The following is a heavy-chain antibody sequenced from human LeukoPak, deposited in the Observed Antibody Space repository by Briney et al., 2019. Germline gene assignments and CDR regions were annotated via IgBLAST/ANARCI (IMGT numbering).Heavy chain of an antibody. CDR3: ARDDFWSGYSYYFDY. CDR2: INPNSGGT. D-gene: IGHD3-3*01. CDR1: GYTFTGYY. V-gene: IGHV1-2*06. J-gene: IGHJ4*02. Sequence: ASVKVSCKASGYTFTGYYMHWVRQAPGQGLEWMGRINPNSGGTNYAQKFQGRVTMTRDTSISTAYMELSRLRSDDTAVYYCARDDFWSGYSYYFDYWGQGTLVTVSS.